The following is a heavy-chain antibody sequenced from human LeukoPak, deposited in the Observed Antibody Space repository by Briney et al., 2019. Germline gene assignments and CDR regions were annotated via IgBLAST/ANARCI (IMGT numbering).Heavy chain of an antibody. CDR2: IYTSGST. CDR3: ARAPGSYLNWFDP. J-gene: IGHJ5*02. V-gene: IGHV4-61*02. Sequence: SETLSLTCTVSGGSISSGSYYWSWIRQPAGKGLEWIGRIYTSGSTNYNPSLKSRVTISVDTSKNQFSLKLSSVTAADTAVYYCARAPGSYLNWFDPWGQGTLVTVSS. CDR1: GGSISSGSYY. D-gene: IGHD1-26*01.